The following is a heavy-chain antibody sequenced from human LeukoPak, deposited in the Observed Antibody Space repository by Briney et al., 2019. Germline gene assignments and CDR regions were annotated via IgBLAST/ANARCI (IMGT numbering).Heavy chain of an antibody. J-gene: IGHJ2*01. CDR1: GGSISSSSYY. CDR2: IYYSGST. CDR3: ARDNERRMTAAGTAAFDL. Sequence: SETLSLTCTVSGGSISSSSYYWGWIRRPPGKGLEWIGSIYYSGSTYYNPSLKSRVTISVDTSKNQFSLKLSSVTAADTAVYYCARDNERRMTAAGTAAFDLWGRGTLVTVSS. V-gene: IGHV4-39*07. D-gene: IGHD6-13*01.